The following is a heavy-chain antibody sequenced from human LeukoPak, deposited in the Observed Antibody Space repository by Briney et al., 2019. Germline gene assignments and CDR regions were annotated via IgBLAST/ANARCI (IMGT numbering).Heavy chain of an antibody. CDR3: ARAPNDIDFWSGSHLDV. J-gene: IGHJ6*04. D-gene: IGHD3-3*01. CDR2: INPNSGGT. CDR1: GYTFTGYY. V-gene: IGHV1-2*02. Sequence: GASVKVSCKASGYTFTGYYMRWVRQAPGQGLEWMGWINPNSGGTNYAQKFQGRVTMTRDTSISTDYMELSRLRSDDTAVYYCARAPNDIDFWSGSHLDVWGKGTTVNVSS.